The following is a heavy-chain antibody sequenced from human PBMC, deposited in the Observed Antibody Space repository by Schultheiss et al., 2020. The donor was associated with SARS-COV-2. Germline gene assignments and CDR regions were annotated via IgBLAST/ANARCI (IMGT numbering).Heavy chain of an antibody. V-gene: IGHV4-31*03. CDR3: AREATVGYFDY. Sequence: SETLSLTCTVSGGSISSGGYYWSWIRQHPGKGLEWIGYIYYSGSTYYNPSLKSRVTISVDTSKNQFSLKLSSVTAADKAVYYCAREATVGYFDYWGQGTLVTVSS. D-gene: IGHD4-11*01. CDR2: IYYSGST. J-gene: IGHJ4*02. CDR1: GGSISSGGYY.